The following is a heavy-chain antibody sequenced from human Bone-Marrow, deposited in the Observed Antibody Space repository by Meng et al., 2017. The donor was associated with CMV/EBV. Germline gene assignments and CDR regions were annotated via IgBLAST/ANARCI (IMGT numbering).Heavy chain of an antibody. CDR3: ARASDRIYTSNWVRNGGFDY. CDR1: GGTFSSYA. J-gene: IGHJ4*02. Sequence: SVKVSCKASGGTFSSYAISWVRQAPGQGLEWMGGIIPIFGTANYAQKFQGRVTITTDESTSTAYMELANLTSDDTAVYFCARASDRIYTSNWVRNGGFDYWGQGALVTVPS. V-gene: IGHV1-69*05. D-gene: IGHD6-13*01. CDR2: IIPIFGTA.